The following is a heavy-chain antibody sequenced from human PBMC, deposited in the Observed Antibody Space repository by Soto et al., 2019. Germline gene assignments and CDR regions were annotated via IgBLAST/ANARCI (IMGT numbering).Heavy chain of an antibody. V-gene: IGHV3-74*03. Sequence: GGSLRLSCVASGFTFSSYWMHWVRQAPGKGLVWVSRLHSDGSRTTYADSVRGRFTISRDNAKNTLYLQMNSLRAEDTAVYYCARDSKFSSSSVPNYWGQGTLVTVSS. CDR1: GFTFSSYW. CDR3: ARDSKFSSSSVPNY. D-gene: IGHD6-13*01. CDR2: LHSDGSRT. J-gene: IGHJ4*02.